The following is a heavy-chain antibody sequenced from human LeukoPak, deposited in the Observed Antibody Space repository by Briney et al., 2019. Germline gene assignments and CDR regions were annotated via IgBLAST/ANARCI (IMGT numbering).Heavy chain of an antibody. CDR3: AKLEAYSNYERSDY. V-gene: IGHV1-24*01. CDR2: FDPEDGET. J-gene: IGHJ4*02. Sequence: ASVKVSCKVSGYTLTELSMHWVRQAPGKGLEWMGGFDPEDGETIYAQKFQGRVTMTEDTSTDTAYMELSSLRSEDTAVYYCAKLEAYSNYERSDYWGQGTLVTVSS. D-gene: IGHD4-11*01. CDR1: GYTLTELS.